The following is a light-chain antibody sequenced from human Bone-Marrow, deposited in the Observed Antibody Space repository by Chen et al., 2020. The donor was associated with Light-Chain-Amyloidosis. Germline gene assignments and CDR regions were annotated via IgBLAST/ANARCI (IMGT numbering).Light chain of an antibody. Sequence: SYELTQPPSVSVSPGQTARITSAVDELPTTYACWYRQEPGQAPVLVVLRDTERPSGTSERFAGSCLGSPATLTISGVQAEDESDYHCQPSDSRGTYVVIFGGGTKPTV. CDR1: ELPTTY. J-gene: IGLJ2*01. V-gene: IGLV3-25*03. CDR2: RDT. CDR3: QPSDSRGTYVVI.